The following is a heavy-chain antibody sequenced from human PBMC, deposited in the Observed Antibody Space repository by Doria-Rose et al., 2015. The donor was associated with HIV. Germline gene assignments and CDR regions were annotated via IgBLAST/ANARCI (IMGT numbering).Heavy chain of an antibody. Sequence: QVQLQESGPGLVKPSETLSLTCSVSGASVSSRGYYWNWIRQVPGKGLESLGYTYYTGTSDYSPSLKSRLNMAVDTSKNQFSLKLSSVTVADTAVYYCARMGSYRELDYWGQGALVIVSA. J-gene: IGHJ4*02. CDR1: GASVSSRGYY. CDR2: TYYTGTS. D-gene: IGHD3-3*01. V-gene: IGHV4-31*03. CDR3: ARMGSYRELDY.